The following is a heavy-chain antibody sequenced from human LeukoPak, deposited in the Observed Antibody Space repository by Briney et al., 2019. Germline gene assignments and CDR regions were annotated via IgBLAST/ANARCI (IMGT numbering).Heavy chain of an antibody. V-gene: IGHV1-24*01. CDR3: ARVQGYGMDV. J-gene: IGHJ6*02. CDR1: GYTLTELS. CDR2: FDPEDGET. Sequence: ASVKVSCKVSGYTLTELSMHWVRQAPGKGLEWMGGFDPEDGETIYAQKFQGRVTMTEDTSTSTAYMELRSLRSDDTAVYYCARVQGYGMDVWGQGTTVTVSS.